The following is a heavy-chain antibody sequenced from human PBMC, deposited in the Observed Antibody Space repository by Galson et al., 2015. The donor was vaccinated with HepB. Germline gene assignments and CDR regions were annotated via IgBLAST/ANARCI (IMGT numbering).Heavy chain of an antibody. CDR3: ARDVVSGIVGIYFSYYYTDV. Sequence: QSGAEVKQPGASVKVSCKASGYTFSSYGISWVRQAPGQGLEWMGWISTYSGNTNYAQKFQGRVTMTTDTSTSTAYMELRSLRSDDTAWYYWARDVVSGIVGIYFSYYYTDVWGKETTVTVSS. CDR2: ISTYSGNT. CDR1: GYTFSSYG. D-gene: IGHD1-26*01. V-gene: IGHV1-18*01. J-gene: IGHJ6*03.